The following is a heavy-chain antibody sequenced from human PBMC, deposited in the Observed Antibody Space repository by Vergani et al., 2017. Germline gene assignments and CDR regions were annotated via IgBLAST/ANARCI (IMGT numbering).Heavy chain of an antibody. CDR1: GGTFSSYA. V-gene: IGHV1-69*01. D-gene: IGHD2-2*03. Sequence: QVQLVQSGAEVKKPGSSVKVSCKASGGTFSSYAISWVRQAPGQGLEWMGGIIPIFGTAKYAQKFQGRVTITADESTSTAYMELSSLRSEDTAVYYCASGYCSSTSCPYYYYFMDVWGKGTTVTVSS. CDR2: IIPIFGTA. J-gene: IGHJ6*03. CDR3: ASGYCSSTSCPYYYYFMDV.